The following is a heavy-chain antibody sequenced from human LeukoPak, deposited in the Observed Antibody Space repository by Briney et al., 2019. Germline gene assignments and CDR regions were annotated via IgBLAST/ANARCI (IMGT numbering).Heavy chain of an antibody. V-gene: IGHV3-7*01. J-gene: IGHJ4*02. CDR2: IKQDGSEK. CDR1: GFTVSSNY. D-gene: IGHD6-13*01. CDR3: ARRSSSSWCFDY. Sequence: PGGSLRLSCAASGFTVSSNYMSWVRQAPGKGLEWVANIKQDGSEKYYVDSVKGRFTISRDNAKNSLYPQMNSLRAEDTAVYYCARRSSSSWCFDYWGQGTLVTVSS.